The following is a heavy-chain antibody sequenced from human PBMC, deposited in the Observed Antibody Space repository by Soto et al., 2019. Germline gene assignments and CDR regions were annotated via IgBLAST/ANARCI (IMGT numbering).Heavy chain of an antibody. D-gene: IGHD4-17*01. J-gene: IGHJ3*02. CDR1: GFTFSDYY. V-gene: IGHV3-11*01. CDR3: ARPLAYGDYGADAFDI. Sequence: GGSLRLSCAASGFTFSDYYMSWIRQAPGKGLEWVSYISSSGSTIYYADSVKGRFTISRDNAKNSLYLQMNSLRAEDTAVYYCARPLAYGDYGADAFDIWGQGTMVTVSS. CDR2: ISSSGSTI.